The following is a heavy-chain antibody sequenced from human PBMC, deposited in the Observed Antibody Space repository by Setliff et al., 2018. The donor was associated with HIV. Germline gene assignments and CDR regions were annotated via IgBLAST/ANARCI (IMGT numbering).Heavy chain of an antibody. D-gene: IGHD3-10*01. J-gene: IGHJ4*02. CDR1: GGSFSSYY. CDR2: IYYSGST. V-gene: IGHV4-59*01. CDR3: ARGVAERRIWFGELSLYYFDY. Sequence: SETLSLTCTVSGGSFSSYYWSWIRQPPGKGLEWIGYIYYSGSTNYNPSLKSRVTISVDTSKNQFSLKLSSVTAADTAVYYCARGVAERRIWFGELSLYYFDYWGQGTLVTVLL.